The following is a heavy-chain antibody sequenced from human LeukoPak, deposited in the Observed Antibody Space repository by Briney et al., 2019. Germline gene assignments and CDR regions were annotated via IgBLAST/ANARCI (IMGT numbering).Heavy chain of an antibody. CDR3: ARGIAAAGPNFDY. D-gene: IGHD6-13*01. CDR1: GGSISSYY. CDR2: IYYSGST. V-gene: IGHV4-59*01. Sequence: SETLSLTCTVSGGSISSYYWSWIRQPPGKGLEWIGYIYYSGSTNYNPSLKSRVTISVDTSKNQFSLKLSSVTAADTAVYYCARGIAAAGPNFDYWGQGALVTVSS. J-gene: IGHJ4*02.